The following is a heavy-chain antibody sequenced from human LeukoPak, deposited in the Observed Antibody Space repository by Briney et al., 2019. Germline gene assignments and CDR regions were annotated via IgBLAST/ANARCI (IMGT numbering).Heavy chain of an antibody. V-gene: IGHV3-30*04. CDR1: GLTFSSYA. D-gene: IGHD3-10*01. J-gene: IGHJ4*02. Sequence: GGSLRLSCAASGLTFSSYAMHWVRQAPGKGLEWVAVISYDGSNKYYADSVKGRFTISRDNSKNTLYLQMNSLRAEDTAVYYCARDRITMVRGPFDYWGQGTLVTVSS. CDR2: ISYDGSNK. CDR3: ARDRITMVRGPFDY.